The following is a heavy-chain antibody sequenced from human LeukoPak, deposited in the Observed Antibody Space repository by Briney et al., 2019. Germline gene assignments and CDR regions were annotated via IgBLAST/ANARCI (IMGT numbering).Heavy chain of an antibody. V-gene: IGHV4-59*01. D-gene: IGHD2-21*02. Sequence: SETLSLTCTVSGGSISGYYWSWIRQPPGKGLEWIGYIYYSGSTNYNPSLKSRVTISVDTSKNQFSLRLSSVTAADTAVYYCARGSYCAGDCRFPFDSWGQGPLVTVSS. CDR3: ARGSYCAGDCRFPFDS. CDR2: IYYSGST. CDR1: GGSISGYY. J-gene: IGHJ4*02.